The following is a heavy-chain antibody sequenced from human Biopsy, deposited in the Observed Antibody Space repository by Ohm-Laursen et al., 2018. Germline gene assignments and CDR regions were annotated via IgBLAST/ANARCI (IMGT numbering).Heavy chain of an antibody. V-gene: IGHV3-21*04. D-gene: IGHD3-22*01. Sequence: SLRLSCAAFGFTFSPYSMNWVRQAPGQGLEWVSSISSSGSTIYYADSVKGRFTISRDNAKNSLYLQMNSLRAEDTAVYYCARGNYYYDSSGLESYDAFDIWGQGTMVTVSS. CDR3: ARGNYYYDSSGLESYDAFDI. J-gene: IGHJ3*02. CDR1: GFTFSPYS. CDR2: ISSSGSTI.